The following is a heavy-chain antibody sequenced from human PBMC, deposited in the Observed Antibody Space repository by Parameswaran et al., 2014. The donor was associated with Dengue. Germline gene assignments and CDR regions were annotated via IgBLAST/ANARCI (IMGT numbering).Heavy chain of an antibody. D-gene: IGHD3-3*01. V-gene: IGHV3-7*01. CDR3: ARETTYYDFWSGYWVYYYYYGMDV. Sequence: VRQMPGKGLEWVANIKQDGSEKYYVDSVKGRFTISRDNAKNSLYLQMNSLRAEDTAVYYCARETTYYDFWSGYWVYYYYYGMDVWGQGTTVTVSS. J-gene: IGHJ6*02. CDR2: IKQDGSEK.